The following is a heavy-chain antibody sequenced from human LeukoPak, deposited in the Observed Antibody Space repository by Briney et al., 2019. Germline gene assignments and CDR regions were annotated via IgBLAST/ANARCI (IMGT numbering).Heavy chain of an antibody. CDR1: GGSISSYY. V-gene: IGHV4-59*01. Sequence: SETLSLTCTVSGGSISSYYWSWIRQSPRKGLECIGYIHYTGSTNYNPSLKSRVTISVETSKNQFSLKLKSVTAADTAVYYCARGGYYGSGNDFRFDPWGQGTLVTVSS. CDR3: ARGGYYGSGNDFRFDP. J-gene: IGHJ5*02. D-gene: IGHD3-10*01. CDR2: IHYTGST.